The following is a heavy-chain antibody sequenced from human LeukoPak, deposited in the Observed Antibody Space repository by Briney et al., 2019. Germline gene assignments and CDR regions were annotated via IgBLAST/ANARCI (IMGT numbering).Heavy chain of an antibody. CDR1: GYTFTSYG. J-gene: IGHJ4*02. Sequence: ASVKVSCKASGYTFTSYGISWVRQAPGQGLEWMGWISAYNGNTNYAQKLQGRVTMTTDTSTSTAYMELRSLRSGDTAVYYCARDRRNVVVPAVAFDYWGQGTLVTVSS. CDR3: ARDRRNVVVPAVAFDY. D-gene: IGHD2-2*01. V-gene: IGHV1-18*04. CDR2: ISAYNGNT.